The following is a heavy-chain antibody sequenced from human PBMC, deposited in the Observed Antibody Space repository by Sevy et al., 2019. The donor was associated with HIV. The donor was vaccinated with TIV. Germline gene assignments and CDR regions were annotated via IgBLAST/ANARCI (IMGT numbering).Heavy chain of an antibody. D-gene: IGHD3-22*01. Sequence: GGSLRLSCTASGFTFSPYSMNWIRQAPGKGLEWLSYISGTGNTIYYAGSVKGRFTISRDNAKNSLYLQMNSLRAADTAVYYCARVPLYSDSHINDYWGQGTLVTVSS. CDR1: GFTFSPYS. J-gene: IGHJ4*02. V-gene: IGHV3-48*04. CDR3: ARVPLYSDSHINDY. CDR2: ISGTGNTI.